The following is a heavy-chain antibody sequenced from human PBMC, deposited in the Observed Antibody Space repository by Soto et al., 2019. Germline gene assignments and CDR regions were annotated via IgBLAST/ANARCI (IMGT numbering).Heavy chain of an antibody. CDR1: GGSVSGVDYF. J-gene: IGHJ5*02. CDR3: AREERKGIIRWFDP. V-gene: IGHV4-30-4*01. Sequence: PSETLSLTCTVSGGSVSGVDYFWSWIRQSPGKGLEWIGYIYYTVITHLNPSLKSRLTMAVDTSKNEFSLKLTSVSAADPAVYFCAREERKGIIRWFDPWGQGTPVTVSS. CDR2: IYYTVIT. D-gene: IGHD2-21*01.